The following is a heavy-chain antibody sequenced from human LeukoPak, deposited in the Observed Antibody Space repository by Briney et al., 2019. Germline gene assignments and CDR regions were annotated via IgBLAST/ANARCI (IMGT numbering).Heavy chain of an antibody. CDR2: INWNGGST. CDR3: ARGARKGDDYGGFFDY. D-gene: IGHD4-23*01. J-gene: IGHJ4*02. CDR1: GFTFDDYG. Sequence: PGGSLRLSCAASGFTFDDYGMSWVRQAPGKGLGWVSGINWNGGSTGYADSVKGRFTISGDNSKNTLNLQMNSLRAEDTAVYYCARGARKGDDYGGFFDYWGQGTLVSVSS. V-gene: IGHV3-20*04.